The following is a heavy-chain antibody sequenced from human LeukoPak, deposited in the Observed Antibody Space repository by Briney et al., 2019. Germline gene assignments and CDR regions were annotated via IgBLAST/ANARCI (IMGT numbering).Heavy chain of an antibody. V-gene: IGHV3-21*01. CDR3: ARGSLYYYDSSNNWFDP. J-gene: IGHJ5*02. CDR1: GFTFSSYS. CDR2: INSKSRYI. Sequence: GGSLRLSCAASGFTFSSYSMNWVRHAPGKGLEWVSSINSKSRYIYYADSLKGRFTISRDNGKNSVYLQMNSLRAEDTAVYYCARGSLYYYDSSNNWFDPWGQGTLVTVSS. D-gene: IGHD3-22*01.